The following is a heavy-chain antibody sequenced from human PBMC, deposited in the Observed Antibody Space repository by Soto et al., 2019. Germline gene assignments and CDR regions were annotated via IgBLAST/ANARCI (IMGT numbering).Heavy chain of an antibody. Sequence: AAVMCSFTAAGYTFTNYGLSWVRQAPGQGLEWMGWIVAYHGNTNYAEKFKGRVTLTTDTSMTTAYMELTSLDSDDTAVYYCARDRDAFYTHWGQGTLVTVSS. CDR1: GYTFTNYG. J-gene: IGHJ4*02. CDR3: ARDRDAFYTH. V-gene: IGHV1-18*01. D-gene: IGHD3-16*01. CDR2: IVAYHGNT.